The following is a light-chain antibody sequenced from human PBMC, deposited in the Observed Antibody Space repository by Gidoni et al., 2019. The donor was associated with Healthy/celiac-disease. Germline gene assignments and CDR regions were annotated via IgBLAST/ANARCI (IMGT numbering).Light chain of an antibody. Sequence: DIQMTQSPSSLSASAGDRVTITCRASQSISSYLNWHQQKPGKAPKLLIYAASSLQSGVPSRFSGSGSGTDFTLTISSLQPEDFATYYCQQSYSTPPYTFGQGTKLEIK. CDR1: QSISSY. CDR3: QQSYSTPPYT. J-gene: IGKJ2*01. CDR2: AAS. V-gene: IGKV1-39*01.